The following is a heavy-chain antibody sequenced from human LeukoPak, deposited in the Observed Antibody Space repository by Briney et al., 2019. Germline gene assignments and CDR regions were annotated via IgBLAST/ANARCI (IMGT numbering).Heavy chain of an antibody. CDR2: ITYSGTT. CDR1: GDSISSSTYSTTYY. J-gene: IGHJ3*01. D-gene: IGHD3-9*01. V-gene: IGHV4-39*07. Sequence: PSETLSLTCTVSGDSISSSTYSTTYYWGWIRQPPGKGLEWIGSITYSGTTHYNASLKSRVTISVDTSKNQISLKMTSVTVADTAVYYCAREFYDISAGYSAQGDVFDVWGQGTVVTVSS. CDR3: AREFYDISAGYSAQGDVFDV.